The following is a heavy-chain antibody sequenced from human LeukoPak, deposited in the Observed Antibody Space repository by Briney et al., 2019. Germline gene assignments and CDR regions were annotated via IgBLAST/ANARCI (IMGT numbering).Heavy chain of an antibody. D-gene: IGHD6-19*01. CDR3: ARDVAVAGLFDY. CDR2: IRYDGNNK. J-gene: IGHJ4*02. V-gene: IGHV3-30*02. Sequence: GGSLRLSCGASGFTFSNYGMLWVRQAPGKGLEWVAFIRYDGNNKLYADSVKGRFTISRDNSKNTLYLQMNSLRAEDTAVYYCARDVAVAGLFDYWGQGTLVTVSS. CDR1: GFTFSNYG.